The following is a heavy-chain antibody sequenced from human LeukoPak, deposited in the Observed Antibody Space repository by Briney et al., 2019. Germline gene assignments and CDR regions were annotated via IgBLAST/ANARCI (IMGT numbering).Heavy chain of an antibody. CDR3: AREGRDGFDY. V-gene: IGHV1-69*04. Sequence: SVKVSCKASGGTFSSYAISWVRQAPGQGLEWMGRIIPILGIANYAQKFQGRVTITADKSTSTAYMELSSLRSEDMAVYYCAREGRDGFDYWGQGTLVTVSS. CDR2: IIPILGIA. D-gene: IGHD5-24*01. CDR1: GGTFSSYA. J-gene: IGHJ4*02.